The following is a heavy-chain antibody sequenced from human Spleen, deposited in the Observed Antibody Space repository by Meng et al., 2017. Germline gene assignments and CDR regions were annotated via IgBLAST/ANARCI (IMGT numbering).Heavy chain of an antibody. Sequence: GESLKISCAASGFTFSSYEMNWVRQAPGKGLEWVSYISSSGSTIYYADSVKGRFTISRDNAKNSLYLQMNSLRAEDTAVYYCAKNLYSSSSSRGTFDIWGQGTMVTVSS. CDR3: AKNLYSSSSSRGTFDI. CDR2: ISSSGSTI. D-gene: IGHD6-13*01. CDR1: GFTFSSYE. V-gene: IGHV3-48*03. J-gene: IGHJ3*02.